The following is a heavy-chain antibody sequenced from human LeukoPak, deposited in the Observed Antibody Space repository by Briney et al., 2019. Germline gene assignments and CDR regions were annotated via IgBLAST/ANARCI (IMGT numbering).Heavy chain of an antibody. D-gene: IGHD6-13*01. Sequence: GGSLRLSCAASGFTFSSYGMHWVRQAPGKGLEWVAVISYDGSNKYYADSVKGRFTISRDNSRNTLYLQMNSLRAEDTAVYYCARGLILAAADDYWGQGTLVTVSS. CDR3: ARGLILAAADDY. CDR2: ISYDGSNK. J-gene: IGHJ4*02. V-gene: IGHV3-30*03. CDR1: GFTFSSYG.